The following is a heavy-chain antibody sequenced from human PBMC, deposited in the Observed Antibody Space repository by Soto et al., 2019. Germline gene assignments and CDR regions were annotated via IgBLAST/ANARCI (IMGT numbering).Heavy chain of an antibody. CDR2: IYPGDSDT. CDR3: ARQTITEPYYYYYGMDV. V-gene: IGHV5-51*01. D-gene: IGHD5-12*01. CDR1: GYSFTSYW. J-gene: IGHJ6*02. Sequence: PGESLKISCKGSGYSFTSYWIGWVRQMPGKGLEWMGIIYPGDSDTRYSPSFQGQVTISADKSISTAYLQWSSLKASDTAMYYCARQTITEPYYYYYGMDVWGHGTPVTFSS.